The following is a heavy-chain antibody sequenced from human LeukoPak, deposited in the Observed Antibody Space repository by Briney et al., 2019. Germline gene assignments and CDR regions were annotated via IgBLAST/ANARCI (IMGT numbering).Heavy chain of an antibody. J-gene: IGHJ4*02. CDR3: ARGSRSYGLDY. CDR2: IYTSGST. D-gene: IGHD1-26*01. V-gene: IGHV4-61*02. CDR1: GGSISSGSYY. Sequence: SQTLSLTCTVSGGSISSGSYYWSWIRQPAGKGLEWIGRIYTSGSTNYNPSLKSRVTISVDTSKNQFSLKPSSVTAADTAVYYCARGSRSYGLDYWGQGTLVTVSS.